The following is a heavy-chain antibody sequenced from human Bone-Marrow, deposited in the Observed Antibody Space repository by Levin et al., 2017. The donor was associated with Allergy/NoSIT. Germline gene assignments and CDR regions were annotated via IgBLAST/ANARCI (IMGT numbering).Heavy chain of an antibody. CDR3: ARAAYNTRKSFDS. V-gene: IGHV3-21*06. Sequence: NPGGSLRLSCVASGFTFVNYTMAWVRHAPGKGLEWVSSISGGSSHMSYGDSAKGRFTISRDNAQNSLFLQMNSLRAEDTAVYYCARAAYNTRKSFDSWGQGILVIVST. CDR1: GFTFVNYT. J-gene: IGHJ5*01. CDR2: ISGGSSHM. D-gene: IGHD3-16*01.